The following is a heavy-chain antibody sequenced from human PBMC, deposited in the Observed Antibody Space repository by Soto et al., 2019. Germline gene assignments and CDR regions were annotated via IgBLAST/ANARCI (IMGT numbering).Heavy chain of an antibody. CDR2: ISAYNGNT. Sequence: ASVKVSCKASGYTFTSYGISWVRQAPGQGLEWMGWISAYNGNTNYAQKLQGRVTMTTDTSTSTAYMELRSLRSDDTAVYYCARVITMVRGVPSHAFYIWGQGTMVTVSS. CDR1: GYTFTSYG. V-gene: IGHV1-18*01. J-gene: IGHJ3*02. CDR3: ARVITMVRGVPSHAFYI. D-gene: IGHD3-10*01.